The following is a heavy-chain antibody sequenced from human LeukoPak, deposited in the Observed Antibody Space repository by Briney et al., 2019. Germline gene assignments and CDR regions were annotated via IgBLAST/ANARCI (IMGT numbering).Heavy chain of an antibody. J-gene: IGHJ4*02. Sequence: GGSLRLSCAASGFTFSSYSMNWVRQAPGKGLEWDSSISSSSSYIYYADSVKGRFTISRDNAKNSLYLQMISLRAEDTAVYYCARTYYDILTGYYYYFDYWGQGTLVTVSS. CDR1: GFTFSSYS. V-gene: IGHV3-21*01. CDR3: ARTYYDILTGYYYYFDY. CDR2: ISSSSSYI. D-gene: IGHD3-9*01.